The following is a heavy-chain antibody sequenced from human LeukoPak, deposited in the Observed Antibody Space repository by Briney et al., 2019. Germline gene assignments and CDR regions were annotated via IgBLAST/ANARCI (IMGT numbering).Heavy chain of an antibody. J-gene: IGHJ4*02. Sequence: SETLSLTCTVSGGSISSSSYYWGWIRQPAGKGLEWIGRIYPTGSTNHNPSLRSRLTISIDTSKNQFSLKLNSVTAADTAVYYCARDQQRAPFDYWGQGILVTVSS. CDR1: GGSISSSSYY. V-gene: IGHV4-61*02. CDR2: IYPTGST. CDR3: ARDQQRAPFDY. D-gene: IGHD1/OR15-1a*01.